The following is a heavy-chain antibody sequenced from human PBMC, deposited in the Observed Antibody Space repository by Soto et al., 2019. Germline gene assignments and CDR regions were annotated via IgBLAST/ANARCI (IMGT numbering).Heavy chain of an antibody. V-gene: IGHV3-30*18. D-gene: IGHD3-3*01. CDR1: GFTYKNYG. CDR3: AKFPRGNYEPS. J-gene: IGHJ5*02. Sequence: GVLRLSCVVSGFTYKNYGMHWVRQAPGKGLEWVSVLSYDGSEKDYAASVRGRFTISRDNSKNTLYLQMNSLRTEDTAIYYCAKFPRGNYEPSWGQGTLVTVSS. CDR2: LSYDGSEK.